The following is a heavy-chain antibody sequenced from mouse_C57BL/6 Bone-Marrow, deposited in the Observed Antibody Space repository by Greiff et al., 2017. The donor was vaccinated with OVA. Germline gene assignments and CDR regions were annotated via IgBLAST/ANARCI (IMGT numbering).Heavy chain of an antibody. J-gene: IGHJ4*01. Sequence: VQRVESGPGLVAPSQSLSITCTVSGFSFTSYAISWVRQPPGKGLEWLGEIWTGGGTNYNTALKSRMSISNDNSKSQVFLKMNSLQTDDAASYYCASLRNWDGGAMDYWGQGTSVTVSS. CDR1: GFSFTSYA. CDR2: IWTGGGT. CDR3: ASLRNWDGGAMDY. D-gene: IGHD4-1*02. V-gene: IGHV2-9-1*01.